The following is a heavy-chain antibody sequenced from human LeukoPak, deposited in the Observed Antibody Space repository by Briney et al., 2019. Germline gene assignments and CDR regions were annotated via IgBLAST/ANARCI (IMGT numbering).Heavy chain of an antibody. Sequence: GGSLRLSCAASGFTFSSYWMHWVRQASGKGLVWVSRINSDGSSTSYADSVKGRFTISRDNAKNTLYLQMNSLRAEDTAVYYCARRSTTGKYYYYGMDVWGQGTTVTVSS. D-gene: IGHD2-8*02. V-gene: IGHV3-74*01. CDR2: INSDGSST. J-gene: IGHJ6*02. CDR3: ARRSTTGKYYYYGMDV. CDR1: GFTFSSYW.